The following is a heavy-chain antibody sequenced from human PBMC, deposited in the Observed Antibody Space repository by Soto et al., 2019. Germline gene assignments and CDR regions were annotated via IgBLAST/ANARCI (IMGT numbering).Heavy chain of an antibody. J-gene: IGHJ6*02. CDR3: ARGLREITMVRGVRYYYYGMDV. CDR2: IYHSGST. V-gene: IGHV4-4*02. CDR1: GGSISSSNW. D-gene: IGHD3-10*01. Sequence: KSSETLSLTXAVSGGSISSSNWWSWVRQPPGTGLEWIGEIYHSGSTNYNPSLKSRVTISVDKSKNQFSLKLSSVTAADTAVYYCARGLREITMVRGVRYYYYGMDVWGQGTTVTVSS.